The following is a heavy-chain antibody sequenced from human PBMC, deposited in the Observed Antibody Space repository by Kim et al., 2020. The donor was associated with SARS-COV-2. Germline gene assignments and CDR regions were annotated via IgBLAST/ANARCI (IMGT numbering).Heavy chain of an antibody. D-gene: IGHD3-22*01. V-gene: IGHV3-23*01. CDR1: GFTFSSYA. J-gene: IGHJ4*02. CDR3: AKDYERTTWDDYDSSGYYGY. CDR2: ISSSGGTT. Sequence: GGSLRLSCEASGFTFSSYAMSWVRQAPGKGLEWVSAISSSGGTTYYADSVKGRFTISRDYSKNTLYLQMNSLRAEDTAVYYCAKDYERTTWDDYDSSGYYGYWGQGTLVTVSS.